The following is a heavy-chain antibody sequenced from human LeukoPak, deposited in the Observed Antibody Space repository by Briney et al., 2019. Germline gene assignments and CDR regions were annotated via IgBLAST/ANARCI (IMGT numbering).Heavy chain of an antibody. CDR2: MNPNSGNI. J-gene: IGHJ4*02. CDR1: GYTFTDYD. Sequence: ASVKVSCKASGYTFTDYDINWVRQATGQGPEWMGWMNPNSGNIGYAQKFQGRVTMTRYTSISTAYMELSSLRSDDMAIYYCARAYYDHAWGSYRHFDYWGQGTLVTVSS. V-gene: IGHV1-8*01. D-gene: IGHD3-16*02. CDR3: ARAYYDHAWGSYRHFDY.